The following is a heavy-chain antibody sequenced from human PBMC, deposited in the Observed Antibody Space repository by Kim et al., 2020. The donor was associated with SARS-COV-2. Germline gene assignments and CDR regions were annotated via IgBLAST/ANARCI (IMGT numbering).Heavy chain of an antibody. CDR2: ISYDGSKK. V-gene: IGHV3-30*18. Sequence: GGSLRLSCAASGFTFSSYGMHWVRQAPGKGLEWLAVISYDGSKKYYADSVKGRFTISRDNSKNTLDLQMNRLRAEDTAVYYFAKGVEAYCGGDCYGGID. D-gene: IGHD2-21*02. J-gene: IGHJ3*02. CDR3: AKGVEAYCGGDCYGGID. CDR1: GFTFSSYG.